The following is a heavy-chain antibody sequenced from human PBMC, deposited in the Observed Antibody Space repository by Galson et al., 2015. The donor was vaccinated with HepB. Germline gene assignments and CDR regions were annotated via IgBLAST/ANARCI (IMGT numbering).Heavy chain of an antibody. CDR2: ISYSGTT. CDR3: ARTLGSWTTLTTYAFDI. Sequence: ETLSLTCTVSGGSIISYYWSWIRQPPGKGLEWIGYISYSGTTNYNPSLNSRVTFSVDTSKKQFSLNLTSVTAADTAVYFCARTLGSWTTLTTYAFDIWGQGRMVTVSS. J-gene: IGHJ3*02. CDR1: GGSIISYY. D-gene: IGHD4-11*01. V-gene: IGHV4-59*01.